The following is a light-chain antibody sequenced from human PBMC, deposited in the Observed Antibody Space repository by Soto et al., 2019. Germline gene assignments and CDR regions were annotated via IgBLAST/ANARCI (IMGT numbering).Light chain of an antibody. V-gene: IGKV1-6*02. Sequence: AIQMTQSPSSLSASVGDRVTITCRASQAIRNDLGWFQQKPGKAPKLLIYGASTLQSGVPSRFSGSGSGTDFTLTISSLQPEDFATYYCLQDYNYPLAFGQGTRVEV. CDR2: GAS. J-gene: IGKJ1*01. CDR3: LQDYNYPLA. CDR1: QAIRND.